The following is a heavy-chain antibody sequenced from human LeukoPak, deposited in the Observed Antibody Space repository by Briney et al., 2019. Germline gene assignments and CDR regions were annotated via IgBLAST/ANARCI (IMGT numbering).Heavy chain of an antibody. CDR2: IRSKAYGGTT. Sequence: GGSLRLSCAASGFTFSSYSMNWVRQAPGKGLEWVGFIRSKAYGGTTEYAASVKGRFTISRDDSKSIAYLQMNSLKTEDTAVYYCTREGYYYDSSGPLGFDYWGQGTLVTVSS. CDR3: TREGYYYDSSGPLGFDY. CDR1: GFTFSSYS. D-gene: IGHD3-22*01. J-gene: IGHJ4*02. V-gene: IGHV3-49*04.